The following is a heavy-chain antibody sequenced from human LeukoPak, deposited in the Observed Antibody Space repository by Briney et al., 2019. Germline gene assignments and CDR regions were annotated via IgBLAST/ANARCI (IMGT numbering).Heavy chain of an antibody. CDR2: ISYDGSNK. J-gene: IGHJ4*02. D-gene: IGHD1-26*01. V-gene: IGHV3-30-3*01. CDR1: GFTFSSYA. Sequence: GGSLRLSCAASGFTFSSYAMHWVRQAPGKGLEWVAVISYDGSNKYYADSVKGRFTISRDNSKNTLYLQMNSLRAEDTAVYYCANLPTPFNSGSYYGDYWGQGTLVTVSS. CDR3: ANLPTPFNSGSYYGDY.